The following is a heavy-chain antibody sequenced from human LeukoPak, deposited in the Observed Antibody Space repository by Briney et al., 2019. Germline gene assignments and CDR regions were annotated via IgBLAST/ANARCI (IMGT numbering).Heavy chain of an antibody. CDR1: GGSISSSSYY. J-gene: IGHJ4*02. Sequence: PSETLSLTCTVSGGSISSSSYYWGWIRQPPGKGLEWIGSIYYSGSTYYNPSLKSRVTISVDTSKNQFSLKLSSVTAADTAVYYCARLVSGYEMATWVHWGQGTLVTVSS. D-gene: IGHD5-12*01. V-gene: IGHV4-39*01. CDR3: ARLVSGYEMATWVH. CDR2: IYYSGST.